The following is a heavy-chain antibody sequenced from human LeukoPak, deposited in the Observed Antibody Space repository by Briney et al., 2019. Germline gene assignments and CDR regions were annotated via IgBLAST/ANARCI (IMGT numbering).Heavy chain of an antibody. CDR2: IYPGDSET. CDR3: ARMEYGKFRFYYYYNGMDV. V-gene: IGHV5-51*01. Sequence: GESLQISCKGSGYSFTSYWIGWVRQMPGKGLEWMGIIYPGDSETRYSPSFEGQVTMSADKSTSTAYLQWSSLKASDTAIYYCARMEYGKFRFYYYYNGMDVWGQGDHGHRLL. D-gene: IGHD2-8*01. J-gene: IGHJ6*02. CDR1: GYSFTSYW.